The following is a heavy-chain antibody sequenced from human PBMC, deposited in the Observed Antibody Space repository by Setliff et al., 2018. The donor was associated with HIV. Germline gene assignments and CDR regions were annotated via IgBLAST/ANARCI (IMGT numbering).Heavy chain of an antibody. D-gene: IGHD5-12*01. CDR1: GVSISAYF. Sequence: SETLSLTCAVSGVSISAYFWSWIRQSPEKGLEWIGYIDNSGNTNYSPSLKSRITISRDTSKNQFSLKLNSVTAADAAVYHCARSTPSVGYISEHWGQGTLVTVSS. J-gene: IGHJ4*02. V-gene: IGHV4-59*01. CDR3: ARSTPSVGYISEH. CDR2: IDNSGNT.